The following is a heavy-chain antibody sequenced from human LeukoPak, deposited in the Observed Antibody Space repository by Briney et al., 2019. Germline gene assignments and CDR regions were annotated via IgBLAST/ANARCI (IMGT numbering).Heavy chain of an antibody. Sequence: SSETLSLTCTVSGGSISSNCWSWIRQPPGKGLEWIGCSYASGTTNYNPSLTGRLAISIDTSNNRFSLTVTSVTAADTAAYFCGGRGFWGQGTLVTVSS. CDR2: SYASGTT. D-gene: IGHD3-10*01. J-gene: IGHJ4*02. CDR1: GGSISSNC. V-gene: IGHV4-4*09. CDR3: GGRGF.